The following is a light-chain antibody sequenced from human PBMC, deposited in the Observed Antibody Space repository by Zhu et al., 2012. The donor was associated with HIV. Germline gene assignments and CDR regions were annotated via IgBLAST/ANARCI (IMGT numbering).Light chain of an antibody. J-gene: IGKJ2*01. CDR2: GAS. Sequence: EIVLTQSPGTLSVSPGERATLSCRASQSVSTNLAWYQQKPGQAPRLLIFGASTRATGIPARFSGSGSGTEFTLTITSVQSEDFAVYHCQEYYDWPLYAFGQGSKLEIK. CDR3: QEYYDWPLYA. CDR1: QSVSTN. V-gene: IGKV3-15*01.